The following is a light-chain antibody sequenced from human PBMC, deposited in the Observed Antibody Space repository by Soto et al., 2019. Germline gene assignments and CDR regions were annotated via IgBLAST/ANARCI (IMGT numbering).Light chain of an antibody. V-gene: IGLV2-14*01. J-gene: IGLJ1*01. Sequence: QSALTQPASVSGSPGLSIAISCTGTSRDVGGYNSVSWYQQQPGKVPKLMIYDVSNRPSGVSNRFSGSKSGNTASLTISGLQAEDEGDYYCSSYTPGGPYVFGTGTKLTVL. CDR1: SRDVGGYNS. CDR2: DVS. CDR3: SSYTPGGPYV.